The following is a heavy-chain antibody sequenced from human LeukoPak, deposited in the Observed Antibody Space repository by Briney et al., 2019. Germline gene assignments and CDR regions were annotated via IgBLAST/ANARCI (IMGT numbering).Heavy chain of an antibody. CDR2: VNPSDSST. CDR1: GYTFTSYY. Sequence: ASVKVSCKASGYTFTSYYMHWVRQAPGQGLEWMGIVNPSDSSTIYSQKFQGRVTMARDTSTSTVYMELSSLRSEDTAVYYCARALGYCSSASCSLFGYWGQGTLVTVSS. CDR3: ARALGYCSSASCSLFGY. J-gene: IGHJ4*02. V-gene: IGHV1-46*01. D-gene: IGHD2-2*01.